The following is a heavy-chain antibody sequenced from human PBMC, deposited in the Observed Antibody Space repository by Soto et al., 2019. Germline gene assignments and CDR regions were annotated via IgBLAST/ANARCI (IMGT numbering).Heavy chain of an antibody. V-gene: IGHV3-23*01. CDR1: GFTFSSYA. Sequence: LRLSCAASGFTFSSYAMSWVRQAPGKGLEWVSAISGSGGSTYYADSVKGRFTISRDNSKNTLYLQMNSLRAEDTAVYYCAKGLDPYLTRVDAFDIWGQGTMVTVSS. CDR2: ISGSGGST. J-gene: IGHJ3*02. D-gene: IGHD3-3*01. CDR3: AKGLDPYLTRVDAFDI.